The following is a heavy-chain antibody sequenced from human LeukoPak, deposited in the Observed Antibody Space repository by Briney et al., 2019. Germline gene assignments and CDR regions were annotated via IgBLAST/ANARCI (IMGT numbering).Heavy chain of an antibody. CDR2: ITDSSTST. CDR3: AKDYMEMATTLDY. Sequence: PGGSLRLSCAASGFTFNNYVMNWVRQAPGKGLEWVSAITDSSTSTYYADSVKGRFTISRDNSKNTLYLQMNSLRAEDTAVYYCAKDYMEMATTLDYWGQGTLVTVSS. V-gene: IGHV3-23*01. D-gene: IGHD5-24*01. CDR1: GFTFNNYV. J-gene: IGHJ4*02.